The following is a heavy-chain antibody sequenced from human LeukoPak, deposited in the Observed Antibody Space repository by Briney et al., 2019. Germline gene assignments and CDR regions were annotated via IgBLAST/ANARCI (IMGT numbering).Heavy chain of an antibody. D-gene: IGHD5-24*01. CDR3: ARDGEMATIYFDY. V-gene: IGHV1-69*04. J-gene: IGHJ4*02. Sequence: SVKVSCKASGGTFSSYALSWVRQAPGQGLEWMGTIIPIVGIANYAQKFQGRVMITADKSTSTAYMELSSLRSEDTAVYYCARDGEMATIYFDYWGQGTLVTVSS. CDR2: IIPIVGIA. CDR1: GGTFSSYA.